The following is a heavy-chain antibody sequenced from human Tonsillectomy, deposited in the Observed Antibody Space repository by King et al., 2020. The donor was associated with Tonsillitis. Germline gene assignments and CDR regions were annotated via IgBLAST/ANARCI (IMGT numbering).Heavy chain of an antibody. V-gene: IGHV4-39*07. CDR1: GDSISSSDYF. CDR2: IYYTGST. Sequence: QLQESGPGLVKPSETLSLTCTVSGDSISSSDYFWGWIRQPPGQGLEWIGSIYYTGSTYYNPSLKSRVTISVDTSKNQFSLKLSSVTAADTAVYYCAGNMTTVTSSDYWGQGTLVTVSS. J-gene: IGHJ4*02. D-gene: IGHD4-17*01. CDR3: AGNMTTVTSSDY.